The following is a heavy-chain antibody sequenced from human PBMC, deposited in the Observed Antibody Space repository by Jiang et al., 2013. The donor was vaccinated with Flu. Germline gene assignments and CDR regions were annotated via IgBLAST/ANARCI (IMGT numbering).Heavy chain of an antibody. J-gene: IGHJ4*02. CDR3: ARARPHYTGDKRGLDY. V-gene: IGHV1-3*01. D-gene: IGHD2-2*02. CDR1: GYTFSDYA. Sequence: SGAEVKAPGASAKVSCNTSGYTFSDYAIHWVRQAPGQRLEWMAEIYGGNGNTRFSEKFQGRMTISRDTSATTAYMELSSLGSGDTAIYYCARARPHYTGDKRGLDYWGRGTLVTVSS. CDR2: IYGGNGNT.